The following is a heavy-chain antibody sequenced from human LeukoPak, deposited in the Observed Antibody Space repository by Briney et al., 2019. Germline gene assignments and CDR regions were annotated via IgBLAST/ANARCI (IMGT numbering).Heavy chain of an antibody. CDR1: GFTVDSNY. J-gene: IGHJ5*02. CDR3: ARGYQLLYWYNWFDP. V-gene: IGHV3-53*01. D-gene: IGHD2-2*02. Sequence: GGSLRLSCAASGFTVDSNYLSWVRQAPGKGLEWVPTIYTGGNTYYAASVKGRFTISRDFSKNTVFLHMNSLRAEDTAMYYCARGYQLLYWYNWFDPWGQGTLVTVSS. CDR2: IYTGGNT.